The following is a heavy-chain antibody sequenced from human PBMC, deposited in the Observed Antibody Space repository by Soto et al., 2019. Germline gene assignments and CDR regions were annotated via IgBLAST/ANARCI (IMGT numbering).Heavy chain of an antibody. D-gene: IGHD2-15*01. V-gene: IGHV5-10-1*01. CDR2: IDPSDSYT. CDR3: ERQAVVTDLDY. CDR1: GYSFTSYL. Sequence: PGESLKISCKGSGYSFTSYLISWVRQMPGKGLEWMGRIDPSDSYTNYSPSFQGHVTISADKSISTAYLQWSSLKASDTAMYYCERQAVVTDLDYWGQRTLVAVCS. J-gene: IGHJ4*02.